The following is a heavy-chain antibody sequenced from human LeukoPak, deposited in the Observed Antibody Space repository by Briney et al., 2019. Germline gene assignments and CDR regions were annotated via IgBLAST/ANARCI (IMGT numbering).Heavy chain of an antibody. CDR3: ARARPSMWIDY. CDR1: GFTFSSYG. CDR2: ISYDGSDK. Sequence: GGSLRLSCAASGFTFSSYGMHWVRQAPGKGLEWVAVISYDGSDKFYADSVKGRFTISRDSSKNALYLQMNSLRPEDTAVYYCARARPSMWIDYWGQGTLVTVSS. J-gene: IGHJ4*02. V-gene: IGHV3-30*03. D-gene: IGHD5-12*01.